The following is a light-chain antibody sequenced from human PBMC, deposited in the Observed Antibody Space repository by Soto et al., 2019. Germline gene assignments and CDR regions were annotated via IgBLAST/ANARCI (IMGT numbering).Light chain of an antibody. V-gene: IGLV2-14*01. CDR1: SSDVGGYNY. J-gene: IGLJ3*02. CDR2: EVT. CDR3: SSYTSINTRV. Sequence: QSALTQPASVSGSPGQSITLSCTGTSSDVGGYNYVSWYQQHPGKAPKLMIYEVTKRPSGVSNRFSGSKSGNTASLTISGLQAEDEADYYCSSYTSINTRVFGGGTKLTVL.